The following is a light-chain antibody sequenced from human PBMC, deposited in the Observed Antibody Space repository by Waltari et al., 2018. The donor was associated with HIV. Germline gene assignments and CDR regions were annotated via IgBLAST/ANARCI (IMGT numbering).Light chain of an antibody. CDR3: QSYDSSLRASV. CDR2: SDI. J-gene: IGLJ2*01. V-gene: IGLV1-40*01. CDR1: RSNIGAGSF. Sequence: QSALTQPPSVSGAPGQRVTIPCPGNRSNIGAGSFVPWYQHLPGTAPKLLVYSDINRPSGVPDRFSGSKSGTSASLVITGLQAEDEADYYCQSYDSSLRASVFGGGTKLTVL.